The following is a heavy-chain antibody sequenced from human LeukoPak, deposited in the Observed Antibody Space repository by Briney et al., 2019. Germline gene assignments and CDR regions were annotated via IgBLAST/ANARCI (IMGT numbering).Heavy chain of an antibody. CDR3: TWPGRTFDY. D-gene: IGHD3/OR15-3a*01. Sequence: GGSLRLSCVASGFTFGHYAMSWVRQAPGKGLEWVGRIRSKTDGGTTDYAAPVKGRFTISRDDSKNTLYLQMNSLETEDTAVYYCTWPGRTFDYWGQGTLVTVSS. V-gene: IGHV3-15*01. CDR2: IRSKTDGGTT. J-gene: IGHJ4*02. CDR1: GFTFGHYA.